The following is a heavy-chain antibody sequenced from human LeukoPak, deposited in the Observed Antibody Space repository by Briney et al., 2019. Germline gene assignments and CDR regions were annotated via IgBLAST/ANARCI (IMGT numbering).Heavy chain of an antibody. D-gene: IGHD3-10*01. J-gene: IGHJ5*02. CDR2: INHSGST. Sequence: SSETLSLTCAVYGGSFSGYYWSWIRQPPGKGLEWIGEINHSGSTNYNPSLKSRVTISVDTSKNQFSLKLSSVTAADTAVYYCARRLLLWFGELSSRHKNWFDPWGQGTLVTVSS. V-gene: IGHV4-34*01. CDR1: GGSFSGYY. CDR3: ARRLLLWFGELSSRHKNWFDP.